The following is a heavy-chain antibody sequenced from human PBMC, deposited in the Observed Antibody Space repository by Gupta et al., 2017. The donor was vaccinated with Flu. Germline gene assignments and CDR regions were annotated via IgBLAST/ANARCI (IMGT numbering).Heavy chain of an antibody. CDR3: ARADVLRYFDWYNGGNAFDI. CDR1: GFTFSNYE. J-gene: IGHJ3*02. D-gene: IGHD3-9*01. Sequence: EVQLVESGGGLVQPGGSLRLSCAASGFTFSNYELNWVRQAPGKGLEWVSYISSSGSTIYYADSVKGRFTISRDNAKNSLYLQMNSLRAEDTAVYYCARADVLRYFDWYNGGNAFDIWGQGTMVTVSS. CDR2: ISSSGSTI. V-gene: IGHV3-48*03.